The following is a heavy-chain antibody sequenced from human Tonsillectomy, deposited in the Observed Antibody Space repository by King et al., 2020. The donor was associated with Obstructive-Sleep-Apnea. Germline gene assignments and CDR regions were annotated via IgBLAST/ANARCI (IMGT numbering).Heavy chain of an antibody. D-gene: IGHD3-22*01. CDR1: GFTFSSYS. CDR3: ARDAYDSSGDYYRYFDY. CDR2: IRSSSSTI. J-gene: IGHJ4*02. V-gene: IGHV3-48*04. Sequence: VQLVQSGGGLVQPGGSLRLSCAASGFTFSSYSMNWVRQAPGKGLEWVSYIRSSSSTIYYADAVKGRFTISRDNAKNSLYLQMNSLRAEDTAVYYCARDAYDSSGDYYRYFDYWGQRTLVTVSS.